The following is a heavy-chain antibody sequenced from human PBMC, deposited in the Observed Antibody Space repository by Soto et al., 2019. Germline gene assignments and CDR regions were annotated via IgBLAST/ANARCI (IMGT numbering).Heavy chain of an antibody. Sequence: GGSLRLSCVASGFSFSNHWMLWVRQAPGKGPVCVSHISSDGTTTRYADSVRGRFTISRDNAKNTLYLQMSSLRAEDTAVYYCARDPSGKIFGVPMSFYYGIDVWGPGTTVTVYS. CDR1: GFSFSNHW. D-gene: IGHD3-3*01. V-gene: IGHV3-74*01. CDR2: ISSDGTTT. CDR3: ARDPSGKIFGVPMSFYYGIDV. J-gene: IGHJ6*02.